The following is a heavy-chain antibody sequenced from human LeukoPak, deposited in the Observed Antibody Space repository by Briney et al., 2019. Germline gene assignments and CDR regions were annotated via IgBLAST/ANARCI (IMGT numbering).Heavy chain of an antibody. J-gene: IGHJ3*02. CDR1: GFTVNSNY. V-gene: IGHV3-23*01. CDR2: ISGSGGST. Sequence: GSLRLSCAASGFTVNSNYMSWVLQAPGKGLEWVSAISGSGGSTYYADSVKGRFTISRDNSKNTLYLQMNSLRAEDTAVYYCAKGHTIAHDAFDIWGQGTMVTVSS. CDR3: AKGHTIAHDAFDI. D-gene: IGHD3-9*01.